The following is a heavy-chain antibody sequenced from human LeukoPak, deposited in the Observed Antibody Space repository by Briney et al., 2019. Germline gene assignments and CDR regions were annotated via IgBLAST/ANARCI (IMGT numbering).Heavy chain of an antibody. Sequence: PGGSLRLSCAASGFTFSSYWMSWVRQAPGKGLEWVANIKQDGSEKYYVDSVKGRFTISRDNAKNSLYLQMNSLRAEDTAVYYCVREYSGSYGYYYYYYMDVWGKGTTVTVSS. J-gene: IGHJ6*03. V-gene: IGHV3-7*01. D-gene: IGHD1-26*01. CDR3: VREYSGSYGYYYYYYMDV. CDR1: GFTFSSYW. CDR2: IKQDGSEK.